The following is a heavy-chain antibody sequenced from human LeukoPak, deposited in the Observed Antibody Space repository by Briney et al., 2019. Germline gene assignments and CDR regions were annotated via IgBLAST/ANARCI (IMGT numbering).Heavy chain of an antibody. J-gene: IGHJ4*02. Sequence: GGSLRLSCAASGFRFSDYAVHWIRQAPGKGLEWVAIISKDGYNTDYADSVKGRFTISRDNSKNTLYLQMNSLGVEDTALYYCARNDYGTYYFDYWGQGTLVTVSS. CDR1: GFRFSDYA. CDR2: ISKDGYNT. CDR3: ARNDYGTYYFDY. D-gene: IGHD4-17*01. V-gene: IGHV3-30-3*01.